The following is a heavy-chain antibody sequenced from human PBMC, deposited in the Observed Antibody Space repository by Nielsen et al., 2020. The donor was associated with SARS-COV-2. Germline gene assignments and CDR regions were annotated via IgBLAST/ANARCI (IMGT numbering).Heavy chain of an antibody. Sequence: SETLSLTCAVYGGSFSGHYWNWIRQPPGKGLEWIGEINHGGNTNYNPSLNNRVTMSVDTSKKEISLKVNSVTAADTAVYYCARGGVSLYYYYMDVWGKGTTVTVSS. J-gene: IGHJ6*03. V-gene: IGHV4-34*01. CDR1: GGSFSGHY. CDR2: INHGGNT. D-gene: IGHD3-10*01. CDR3: ARGGVSLYYYYMDV.